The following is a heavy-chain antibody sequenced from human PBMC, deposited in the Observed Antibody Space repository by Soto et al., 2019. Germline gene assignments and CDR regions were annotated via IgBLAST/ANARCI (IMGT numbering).Heavy chain of an antibody. CDR3: ARRSGPADFWSGYYASNWFDP. CDR2: IDHSGYT. D-gene: IGHD3-3*01. J-gene: IGHJ5*02. V-gene: IGHV4-34*01. CDR1: GGSFSGYY. Sequence: SETLSLTCAVYGGSFSGYYWNWIRQPPGKGLEWIGEIDHSGYTNYNPSLKSRVTISVDTSKNQFSLKLGSVTAADTAVYYCARRSGPADFWSGYYASNWFDPWGQGTLVTGLL.